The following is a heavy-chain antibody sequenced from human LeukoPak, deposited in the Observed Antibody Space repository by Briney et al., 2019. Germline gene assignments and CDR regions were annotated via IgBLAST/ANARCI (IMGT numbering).Heavy chain of an antibody. V-gene: IGHV4-59*08. Sequence: SETLSLTCTVSGGSVSSDYWSWIRQPPGKGLEWIGYIYHTGNSDYNPSLKSRATISLDTSKNQFSLKLTSVTAADTAVYFCARHPFSSPFDYWGQGTLVTVSS. CDR1: GGSVSSDY. J-gene: IGHJ4*02. CDR2: IYHTGNS. CDR3: ARHPFSSPFDY.